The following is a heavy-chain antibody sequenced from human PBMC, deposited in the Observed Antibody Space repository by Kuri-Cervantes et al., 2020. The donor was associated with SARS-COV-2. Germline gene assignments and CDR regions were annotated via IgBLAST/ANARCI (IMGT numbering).Heavy chain of an antibody. CDR1: GFTFSNYA. D-gene: IGHD6-13*01. CDR2: ISPSFTYI. J-gene: IGHJ6*02. V-gene: IGHV3-21*04. CDR3: ARDSFGSSFYYYGMDV. Sequence: GGSLRLSCAASGFTFSNYAMNWVRQAPGKGLEWVSSISPSFTYIYYADSVKGRLTISRDNSENTLYLQMNNLRAEDTAVYYCARDSFGSSFYYYGMDVWSQGTTVTVSS.